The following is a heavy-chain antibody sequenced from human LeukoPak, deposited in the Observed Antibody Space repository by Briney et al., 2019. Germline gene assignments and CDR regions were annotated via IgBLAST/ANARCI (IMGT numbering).Heavy chain of an antibody. J-gene: IGHJ4*02. V-gene: IGHV1-2*02. CDR2: INPNSGGT. Sequence: GASVKVSCKASGYTFTGYYMHWVRQAPGQGLAWMGWINPNSGGTNYAQKFQGRVTMTRDTSISTAYMELSRLRSDDTAVYYCARDRVVVPAAFDYWGQGTLVTVSS. CDR3: ARDRVVVPAAFDY. CDR1: GYTFTGYY. D-gene: IGHD2-2*01.